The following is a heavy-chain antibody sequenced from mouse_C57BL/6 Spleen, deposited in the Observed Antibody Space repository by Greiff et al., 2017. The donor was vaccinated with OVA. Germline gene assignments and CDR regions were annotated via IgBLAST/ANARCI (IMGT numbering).Heavy chain of an antibody. V-gene: IGHV5-17*01. CDR3: ARGGYDHYYAMDY. J-gene: IGHJ4*01. Sequence: EVKLVESGGGLVKPGGSLKLSCAASGFTFSDYGMHWVRQAPEKGLEWVAYISSGSSTIYYADTVKGRFTISRDNAKNTLFLQMTSLRSEDTAMYYCARGGYDHYYAMDYWSQGTSVTVSS. CDR1: GFTFSDYG. D-gene: IGHD2-2*01. CDR2: ISSGSSTI.